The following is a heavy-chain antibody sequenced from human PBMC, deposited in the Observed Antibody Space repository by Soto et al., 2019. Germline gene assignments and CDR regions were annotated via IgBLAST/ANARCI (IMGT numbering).Heavy chain of an antibody. CDR3: ARSVFP. CDR1: GGSISSGGYS. J-gene: IGHJ5*02. CDR2: MYHSGGT. V-gene: IGHV4-30-2*01. Sequence: PSETLSLTCAVSGGSISSGGYSWSWIRQPPGKGLEWIGYMYHSGGTYYNPSLKSRVTISIDRSKNQFSLKLSSVTAADTAVYYCARSVFPWGQGTLVTVSS.